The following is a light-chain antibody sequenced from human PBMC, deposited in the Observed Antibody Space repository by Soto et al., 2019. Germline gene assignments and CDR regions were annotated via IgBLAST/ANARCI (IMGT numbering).Light chain of an antibody. CDR2: GAS. Sequence: EIALTQSPGTLSLSPGERTNLSCRASQSVSNNYLAWYQQKPGQAPRLLIYGASNRATGIPDRFSGSGSGTDFTLTISRLEAEDFAVYYCQQYGSSGTFGQGTKVDIK. CDR3: QQYGSSGT. J-gene: IGKJ1*01. V-gene: IGKV3-20*01. CDR1: QSVSNNY.